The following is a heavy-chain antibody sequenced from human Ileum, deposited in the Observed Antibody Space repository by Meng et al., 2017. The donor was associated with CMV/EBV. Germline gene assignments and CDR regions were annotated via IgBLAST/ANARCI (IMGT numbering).Heavy chain of an antibody. CDR1: GEPLNGFF. Sequence: QVQCEQWGAGLLKPSETLSLTCAVSGEPLNGFFCSWIRQSPGRGLEWIGEVNNRGRTNYNPSLKSRLTISIDTSKRQLSLMVTSVTAADSAIYYCASGRLQFTPSALQHWGPGTLVTVSS. CDR2: VNNRGRT. D-gene: IGHD5-24*01. J-gene: IGHJ1*01. CDR3: ASGRLQFTPSALQH. V-gene: IGHV4-34*02.